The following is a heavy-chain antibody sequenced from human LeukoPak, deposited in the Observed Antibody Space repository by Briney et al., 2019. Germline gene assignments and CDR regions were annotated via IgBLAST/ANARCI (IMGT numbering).Heavy chain of an antibody. CDR3: ARVSFLKGPLDSSGYTYGMDV. CDR2: IYYSGST. Sequence: SETLSLTCTVSGGSISSYYWSWIRQPPGKGLEWIGYIYYSGSTNYNPSLKSRVTISVDTSKNQFSLKLSSVTAADTAVYYCARVSFLKGPLDSSGYTYGMDVWGQGTTVTVSS. CDR1: GGSISSYY. V-gene: IGHV4-59*12. J-gene: IGHJ6*02. D-gene: IGHD3-22*01.